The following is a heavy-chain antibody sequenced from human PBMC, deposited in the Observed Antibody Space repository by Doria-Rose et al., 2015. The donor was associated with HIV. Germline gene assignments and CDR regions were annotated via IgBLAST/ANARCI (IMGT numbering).Heavy chain of an antibody. CDR3: ARSGGRITGY. J-gene: IGHJ4*02. V-gene: IGHV4-34*01. CDR2: INHLEDT. D-gene: IGHD1-1*01. Sequence: KGLAWIGDINHLEDTIYNPSLNSRVTISIDTSKNQFSLNLTSVTAADTAVYYCARSGGRITGYWGQGTRGTVSS.